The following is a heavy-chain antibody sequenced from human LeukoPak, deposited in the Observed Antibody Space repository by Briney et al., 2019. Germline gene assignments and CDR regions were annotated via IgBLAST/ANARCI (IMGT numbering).Heavy chain of an antibody. J-gene: IGHJ5*02. CDR3: AKGAGGFSYYNWFDP. CDR1: GASISGSGYY. CDR2: IYDSGST. D-gene: IGHD5-18*01. V-gene: IGHV4-39*07. Sequence: SETLSLTCTVSGASISGSGYYWGWIRQPPGKGLEWIGNIYDSGSTYYNASLQSRVTISIDTSKNQFSLKLASVTAADTAIYYCAKGAGGFSYYNWFDPWGQGTLVTVSS.